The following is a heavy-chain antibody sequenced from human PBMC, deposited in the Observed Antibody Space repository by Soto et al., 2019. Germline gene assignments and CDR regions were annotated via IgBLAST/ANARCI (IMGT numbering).Heavy chain of an antibody. CDR2: ITGSGSST. CDR1: GFTFRRYD. J-gene: IGHJ4*02. V-gene: IGHV3-23*01. D-gene: IGHD3-3*01. Sequence: EVQLLESGGGLVQPGGSLRLSCAASGFTFRRYDMNWVRQAPGKGLEWVSFITGSGSSTYNAESVKGRFTISRDNSRNTLYLQMNSLRAEDTAVYYCAKESSNYPYFDSWGQGTLVTVSS. CDR3: AKESSNYPYFDS.